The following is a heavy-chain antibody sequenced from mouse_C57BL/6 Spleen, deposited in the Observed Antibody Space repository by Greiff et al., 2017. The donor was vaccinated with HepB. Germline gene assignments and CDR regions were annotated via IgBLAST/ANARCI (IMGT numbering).Heavy chain of an antibody. CDR1: GFTFSDYG. V-gene: IGHV5-17*01. J-gene: IGHJ4*01. D-gene: IGHD3-3*01. CDR2: ISSGSSTI. CDR3: ARDNASGAYAMDS. Sequence: VQLKESGGGLVKPGGSLKLSCAASGFTFSDYGMHWVRQAPEKGLEWVAYISSGSSTIYYADTVKGRFTISRDNAKNTLFLQLTSLRAEDTAMYYCARDNASGAYAMDSWGEGTSVTVSS.